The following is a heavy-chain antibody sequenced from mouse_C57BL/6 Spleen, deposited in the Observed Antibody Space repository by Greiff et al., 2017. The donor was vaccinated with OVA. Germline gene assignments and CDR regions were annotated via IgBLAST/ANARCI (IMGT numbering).Heavy chain of an antibody. CDR3: AREGAYYSNFSWFAY. CDR1: GYAFSSYW. D-gene: IGHD2-5*01. V-gene: IGHV1-80*01. J-gene: IGHJ4*01. CDR2: IYPGDGDT. Sequence: QVQLQQSGAELVKPGASVKISCKASGYAFSSYWMNWVKQRPGKGLEWIGQIYPGDGDTNYNGKFKGKATLTADKSSSTAYMQLSSLTSEDSAVYCCAREGAYYSNFSWFAYWGQGTSVTVSS.